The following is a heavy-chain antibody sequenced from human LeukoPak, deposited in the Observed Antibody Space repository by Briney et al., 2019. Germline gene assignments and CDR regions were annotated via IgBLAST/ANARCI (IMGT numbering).Heavy chain of an antibody. CDR2: INPSGGGT. V-gene: IGHV1-46*01. Sequence: GASVKVSCKASGYTFTSYYMHWVRQAPGQGLEWMGIINPSGGGTSYAQKFQGRVTMTRDMSTSTVYMELSSLRSEDTAVYYCAREGPETYNFDFWGQGTLVTVSS. D-gene: IGHD1-14*01. CDR1: GYTFTSYY. J-gene: IGHJ4*02. CDR3: AREGPETYNFDF.